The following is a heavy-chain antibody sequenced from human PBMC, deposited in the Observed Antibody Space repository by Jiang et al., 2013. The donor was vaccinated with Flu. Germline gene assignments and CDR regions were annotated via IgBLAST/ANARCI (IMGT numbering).Heavy chain of an antibody. Sequence: LLKPSETLSLTCTVSGGSISNSGYYWGWIRQPPGKGLEWIGSIYYSGSAYYNPSLQSRVTISVDTSKNQFSLKLNSVTAADTAVYYCARPGNSGWYVAFEIWGQGTMVTVSS. V-gene: IGHV4-39*07. CDR1: GGSISNSGYY. J-gene: IGHJ3*02. CDR3: ARPGNSGWYVAFEI. CDR2: IYYSGSA. D-gene: IGHD6-19*01.